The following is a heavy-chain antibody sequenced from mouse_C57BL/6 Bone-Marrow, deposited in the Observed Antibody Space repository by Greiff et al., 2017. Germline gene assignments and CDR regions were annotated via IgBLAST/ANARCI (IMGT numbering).Heavy chain of an antibody. CDR3: SRSRRLFAY. V-gene: IGHV1-82*01. CDR2: MYPGDGDT. J-gene: IGHJ3*01. Sequence: VKLQESGPELVKPGASVKISCKASGYAFSSSWMNWVKQRPGKGLEWIGRMYPGDGDTNYNGKFKGKATLTADKSSSTAYMQLSSLTSEDSAVYFCSRSRRLFAYWGQGTLVTVSA. D-gene: IGHD1-1*01. CDR1: GYAFSSSW.